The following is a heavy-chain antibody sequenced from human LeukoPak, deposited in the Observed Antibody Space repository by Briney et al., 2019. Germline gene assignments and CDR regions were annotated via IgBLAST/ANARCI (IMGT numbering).Heavy chain of an antibody. CDR2: INPSGGST. CDR3: AKEKHYYDSSGYYSAFDY. V-gene: IGHV1-46*01. J-gene: IGHJ4*02. D-gene: IGHD3-22*01. Sequence: ASVKVSCKASGYTFTSYYMHWVRQAPGQGLEWMGIINPSGGSTSYAQKFQGRVTMTRDTSTSTVYMELSSLRSEDTAVYYCAKEKHYYDSSGYYSAFDYWGQGTLVTVSS. CDR1: GYTFTSYY.